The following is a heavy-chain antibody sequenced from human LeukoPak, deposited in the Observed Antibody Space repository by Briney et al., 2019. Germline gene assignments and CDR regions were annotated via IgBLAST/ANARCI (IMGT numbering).Heavy chain of an antibody. J-gene: IGHJ4*02. CDR1: GYTFTSYD. CDR2: MNPNSGNT. D-gene: IGHD6-6*01. CDR3: ARDGAAPYYFDY. Sequence: ASVKVSCKASGYTFTSYDINWVRQATGQGLEWMGWMNPNSGNTGYAQKFQGRVTMTRNTSISTAYMELSSLRSEDTAVYYCARDGAAPYYFDYWGQGTLVTVSS. V-gene: IGHV1-8*01.